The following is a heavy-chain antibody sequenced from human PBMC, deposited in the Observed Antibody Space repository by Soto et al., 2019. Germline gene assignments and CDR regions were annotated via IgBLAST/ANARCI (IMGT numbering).Heavy chain of an antibody. D-gene: IGHD3-9*01. Sequence: WGSLRLSGAPAAFTLSSYAMSWVCQAQGKRWECMSATGCSGGSTYYQESVQGRFINARDNSKNTLYLRINSRRAEDTAVYYCAWRHYDILTGYFIYWGQGTLVTVS. CDR1: AFTLSSYA. CDR2: TGCSGGST. CDR3: AWRHYDILTGYFIY. V-gene: IGHV3-23*01. J-gene: IGHJ4*02.